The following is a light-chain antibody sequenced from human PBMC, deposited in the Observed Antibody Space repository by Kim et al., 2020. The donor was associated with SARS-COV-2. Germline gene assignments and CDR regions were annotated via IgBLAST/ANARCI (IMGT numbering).Light chain of an antibody. Sequence: ATINCKSSQSVLYSSDNKNYLAWYQQKPGQIPKLLIYWASTRESGVPDRFSGSGSGTDFTLTISSLQAEDVAVYYCQQYYSTPQTFGQGTKLEI. CDR2: WAS. V-gene: IGKV4-1*01. J-gene: IGKJ2*01. CDR1: QSVLYSSDNKNY. CDR3: QQYYSTPQT.